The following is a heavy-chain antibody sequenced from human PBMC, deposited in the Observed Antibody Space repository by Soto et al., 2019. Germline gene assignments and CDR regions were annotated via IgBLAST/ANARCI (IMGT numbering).Heavy chain of an antibody. D-gene: IGHD1-26*01. CDR1: GYTFTNYG. CDR3: ARSRAGGTWEQYPSFYCAY. J-gene: IGHJ4*02. Sequence: QVLLVQSGAEVKKPGASVKVACKASGYTFTNYGISWVRQAPGQGLEWLGWISTYNGDRDFAQKVQGRVTMTTDTSTTTAYMELRSLRSNDTAVYYCARSRAGGTWEQYPSFYCAYWGQGALVTVSS. CDR2: ISTYNGDR. V-gene: IGHV1-18*01.